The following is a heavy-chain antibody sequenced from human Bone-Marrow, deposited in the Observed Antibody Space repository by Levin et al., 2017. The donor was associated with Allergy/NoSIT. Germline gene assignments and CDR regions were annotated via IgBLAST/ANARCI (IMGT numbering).Heavy chain of an antibody. CDR2: IYYSGST. J-gene: IGHJ6*02. Sequence: SETLSLTCTVSGGSISSSSYYWGWIRQPPGKGLEWIGSIYYSGSTYYNPSLKSRVTISVDTSKNQFSLKLSSVTAADTAVYYCARDSGSNYYPDGMDVWGQGTTVTVSS. CDR1: GGSISSSSYY. V-gene: IGHV4-39*07. D-gene: IGHD6-25*01. CDR3: ARDSGSNYYPDGMDV.